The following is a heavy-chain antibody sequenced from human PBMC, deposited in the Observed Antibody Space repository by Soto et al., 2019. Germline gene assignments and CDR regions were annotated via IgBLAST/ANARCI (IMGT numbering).Heavy chain of an antibody. D-gene: IGHD2-2*01. Sequence: SETLSLTCTASGGSISSYYWSWIRQPAGKGLEWIGRIYTSGSTNYNPSLKSRVTMSVDTSKNQFSLKLSSVTAADTAVYYCGRELVRRYQPADIDVRGRVTAVTVS. CDR3: GRELVRRYQPADIDV. V-gene: IGHV4-4*07. CDR2: IYTSGST. J-gene: IGHJ6*02. CDR1: GGSISSYY.